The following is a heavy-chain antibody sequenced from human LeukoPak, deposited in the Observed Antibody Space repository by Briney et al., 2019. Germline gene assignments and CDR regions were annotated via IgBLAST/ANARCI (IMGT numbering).Heavy chain of an antibody. D-gene: IGHD6-19*01. CDR2: ISWNSGSI. Sequence: PGGSLRLSCAGSGFIFNNYAMHWVRQPPGKGLEWVSGISWNSGSIDYADSVKGRFTISRDNSKNTLYLQMNSLRVEDTAAYYCAKVRAPSGWFNSDYWGQGTLVTVSS. J-gene: IGHJ4*02. CDR3: AKVRAPSGWFNSDY. CDR1: GFIFNNYA. V-gene: IGHV3-23*01.